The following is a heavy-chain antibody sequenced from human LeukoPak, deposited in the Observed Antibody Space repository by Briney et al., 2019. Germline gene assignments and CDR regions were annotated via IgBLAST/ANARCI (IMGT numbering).Heavy chain of an antibody. Sequence: ASVKVSCKASGYTSTGYYMHWVRQAPGQGLEWMGWINPNSGGTNYAQKFQGRVTMTRDTSISTAYMELSRLRSDDTAVYYCASGRYNWNDASGSLDPWGQGTLVTVSS. CDR1: GYTSTGYY. V-gene: IGHV1-2*02. D-gene: IGHD1-1*01. CDR3: ASGRYNWNDASGSLDP. J-gene: IGHJ5*02. CDR2: INPNSGGT.